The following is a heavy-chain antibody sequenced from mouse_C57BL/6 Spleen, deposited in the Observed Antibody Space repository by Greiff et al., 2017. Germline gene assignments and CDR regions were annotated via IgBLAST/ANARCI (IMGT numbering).Heavy chain of an antibody. Sequence: VKLQESGAELVKPGASVKISCKASGYAFSSYWMNWVKQRPGKGLEWIGQIYPGDGDTNYNGKFKGKATLTADKSSSTAYMQLSSLTSEDSAVYFCARGYYDYGGFAYWGQGTLVTVSA. J-gene: IGHJ3*01. CDR3: ARGYYDYGGFAY. D-gene: IGHD2-4*01. CDR2: IYPGDGDT. V-gene: IGHV1-80*01. CDR1: GYAFSSYW.